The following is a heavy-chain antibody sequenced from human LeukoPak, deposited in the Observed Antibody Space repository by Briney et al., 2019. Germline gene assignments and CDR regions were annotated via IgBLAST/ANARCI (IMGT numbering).Heavy chain of an antibody. J-gene: IGHJ5*02. V-gene: IGHV1-2*02. Sequence: GASVKVSCKASGYTFTGYYMHWVRQAPGQGLEWMGWINPNSGGTNYAQKFQGRVTMTRDTSISTAYMELSRLRSDDTAVYYCARGAIYNEIVGATSRHWFDPWGQGTLVTVSS. D-gene: IGHD1-26*01. CDR2: INPNSGGT. CDR3: ARGAIYNEIVGATSRHWFDP. CDR1: GYTFTGYY.